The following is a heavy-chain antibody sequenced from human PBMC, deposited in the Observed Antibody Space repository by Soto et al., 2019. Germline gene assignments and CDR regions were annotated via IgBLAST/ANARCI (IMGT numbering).Heavy chain of an antibody. J-gene: IGHJ6*03. Sequence: GVLRLSCTASGFTFGDYAMSWFRQAPGKGLEWVGFIRSKAYGGTTEYAASVKGRFTISRDDSKSIAYLQMNSLKTEDTAVYYCTRSKGFVELATSPHPYYYYYYYMDVWGKGTTVTVAS. V-gene: IGHV3-49*03. CDR2: IRSKAYGGTT. CDR3: TRSKGFVELATSPHPYYYYYYYMDV. D-gene: IGHD3-10*01. CDR1: GFTFGDYA.